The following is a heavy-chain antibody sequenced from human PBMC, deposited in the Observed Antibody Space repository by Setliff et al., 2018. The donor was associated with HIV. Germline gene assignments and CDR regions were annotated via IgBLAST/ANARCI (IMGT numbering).Heavy chain of an antibody. CDR3: AKNGRATNIILDY. Sequence: GSLRLSCAASGFTFDDYAMSWVRQAPGKGLEWVSAIIGSGDTTYYADSVKGRFTISRDNSKNTLYLQMNSLRAEDTALYYCAKNGRATNIILDYWGQGTLVTSPQ. CDR2: IIGSGDTT. V-gene: IGHV3-23*01. D-gene: IGHD2-15*01. J-gene: IGHJ4*02. CDR1: GFTFDDYA.